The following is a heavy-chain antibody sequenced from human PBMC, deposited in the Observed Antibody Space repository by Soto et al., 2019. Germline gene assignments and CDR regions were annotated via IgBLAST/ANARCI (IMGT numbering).Heavy chain of an antibody. D-gene: IGHD2-2*01. CDR1: GFTVSSNY. Sequence: GGSRRLSGAASGFTVSSNYMSWVRQAPGKGLEWVSVIYSGGSTYYADSVKGRFTISRDNSKNTLYLQMNSLRAEDTAVYYCARDGVVSDPDDYYYYGMDVWGQGTTVTVSS. CDR2: IYSGGST. CDR3: ARDGVVSDPDDYYYYGMDV. V-gene: IGHV3-53*01. J-gene: IGHJ6*02.